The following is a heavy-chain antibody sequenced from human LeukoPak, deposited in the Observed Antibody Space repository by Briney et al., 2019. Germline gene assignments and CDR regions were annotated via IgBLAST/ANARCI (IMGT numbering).Heavy chain of an antibody. V-gene: IGHV3-48*03. CDR1: GFTFNNYA. Sequence: GGSLRLSCAASGFTFNNYAMTWVRQAPGKGLEWVSYISSSGSTIYYADSVKGRFTISRDNAKNSLYLQMNSLRAEDTAVYYCAELGITMIGGVWGKGTTVTISS. CDR2: ISSSGSTI. CDR3: AELGITMIGGV. J-gene: IGHJ6*04. D-gene: IGHD3-10*02.